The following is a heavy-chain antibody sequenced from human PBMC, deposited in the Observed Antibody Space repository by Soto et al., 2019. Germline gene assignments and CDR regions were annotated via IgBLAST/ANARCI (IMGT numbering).Heavy chain of an antibody. Sequence: GGSLRLSCAASGFTVSSNYMSWVRQAPGKGLEWVAVISYDGSNKYYADSVKGRFTISRDNSKNTLYLQMNSLRAEDTAVYYCARDQYAGSSSWYDYWGQGTLVTVSS. D-gene: IGHD6-13*01. CDR2: ISYDGSNK. V-gene: IGHV3-30*03. J-gene: IGHJ4*02. CDR3: ARDQYAGSSSWYDY. CDR1: GFTVSSNY.